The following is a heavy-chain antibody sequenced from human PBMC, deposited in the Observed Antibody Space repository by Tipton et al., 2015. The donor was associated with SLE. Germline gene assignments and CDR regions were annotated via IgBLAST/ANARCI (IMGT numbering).Heavy chain of an antibody. CDR3: AKDPSIMITFGGVDY. CDR1: GFAFTNYA. Sequence: SLRLSCAASGFAFTNYAMSWVRQAPGKGLDWVSSISSSSSYIYYADSVEGRFTISRDNSKNTLYLQMNSLRAEDTAVYYCAKDPSIMITFGGVDYWGQGTLVTVSS. D-gene: IGHD3-16*01. V-gene: IGHV3-23*01. CDR2: ISSSSSYI. J-gene: IGHJ4*02.